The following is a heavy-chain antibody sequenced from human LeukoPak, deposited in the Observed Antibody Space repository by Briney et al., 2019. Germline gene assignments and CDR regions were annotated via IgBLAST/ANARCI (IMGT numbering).Heavy chain of an antibody. V-gene: IGHV4-59*01. CDR2: IYYSGST. D-gene: IGHD6-19*01. Sequence: PSETLSLTCTVSGGSISSYYWSWIRQPPGKGLEWIGYIYYSGSTNYNPSLKSRVTISVDTSKNQFSLKLSSVTAADTAVYYCARGRAVADPYYYYGMDVWGQGTTVTVSS. CDR1: GGSISSYY. CDR3: ARGRAVADPYYYYGMDV. J-gene: IGHJ6*02.